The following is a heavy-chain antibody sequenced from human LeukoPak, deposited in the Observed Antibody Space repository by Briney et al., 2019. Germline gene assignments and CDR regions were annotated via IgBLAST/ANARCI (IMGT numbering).Heavy chain of an antibody. CDR2: IYPDDSDT. D-gene: IGHD1-1*01. Sequence: GESLKISCKGSGYSFTSYWIGWVRQMPGKDLEWMGIIYPDDSDTRYSPSFQGQVTISADKSVSTAYLQWSSLKASDTAIYFCARGYNWNDLDYWGQGTLVTVSS. J-gene: IGHJ4*02. CDR3: ARGYNWNDLDY. CDR1: GYSFTSYW. V-gene: IGHV5-51*01.